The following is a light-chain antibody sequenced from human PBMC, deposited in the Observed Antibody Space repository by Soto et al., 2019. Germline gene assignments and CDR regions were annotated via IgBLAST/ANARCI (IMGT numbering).Light chain of an antibody. CDR1: SSDVGGYNY. CDR3: SSSTSSSTPLV. CDR2: DVS. V-gene: IGLV2-14*01. Sequence: QSALTQPASVSGSPGQSITISCTGTSSDVGGYNYVSWYQQHPGKAPKLMIYDVSNRPSGVSNRFSGSKSGNTASLTISGLQAEDEDDYYCSSSTSSSTPLVFGGGTKLTVL. J-gene: IGLJ2*01.